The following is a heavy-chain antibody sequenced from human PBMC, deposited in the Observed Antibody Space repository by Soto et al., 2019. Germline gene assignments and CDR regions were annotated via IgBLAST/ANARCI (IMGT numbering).Heavy chain of an antibody. CDR2: IRNDGSNE. V-gene: IGHV3-30*18. Sequence: PGGSLRLSCAASGFTFNSYGMHWVRQAPGKGLEWVAVIRNDGSNEYYADSVKGRFTISRDNPKHTLYLQMNSLRAEDTAVYYCGKGPAGGDTHRSADYWGQGALVTVSS. CDR3: GKGPAGGDTHRSADY. D-gene: IGHD3-16*01. CDR1: GFTFNSYG. J-gene: IGHJ4*01.